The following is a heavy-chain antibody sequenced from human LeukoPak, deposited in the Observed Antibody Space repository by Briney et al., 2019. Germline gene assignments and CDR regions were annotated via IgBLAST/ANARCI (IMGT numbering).Heavy chain of an antibody. CDR1: GFTFSSYA. D-gene: IGHD6-19*01. Sequence: GGSLRLSCAASGFTFSSYAMNWVRQAPGKGLEWVASISGNGGSTYYADSVKGRFTISRDNSRNAVFLQMISPRDADTAIYSCAKIERWLVHGFDLWGRGTLVTVSS. CDR2: ISGNGGST. CDR3: AKIERWLVHGFDL. V-gene: IGHV3-23*01. J-gene: IGHJ2*01.